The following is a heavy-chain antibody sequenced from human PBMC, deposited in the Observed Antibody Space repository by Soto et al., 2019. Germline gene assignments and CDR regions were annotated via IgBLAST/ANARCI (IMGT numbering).Heavy chain of an antibody. CDR1: GFTFSSYA. CDR3: AKVPIFGVVSRSYGMDV. V-gene: IGHV3-23*01. Sequence: EVQLLESGGGLVQPGGSLRLSCAASGFTFSSYAMNWVRQAPGKGLEWVAAISGSGVSTYYADSVQGRFTISRDNSKNTLDLKMHSLRAEDTAVYYCAKVPIFGVVSRSYGMDVWGQGTTVTVSS. D-gene: IGHD3-3*02. CDR2: ISGSGVST. J-gene: IGHJ6*02.